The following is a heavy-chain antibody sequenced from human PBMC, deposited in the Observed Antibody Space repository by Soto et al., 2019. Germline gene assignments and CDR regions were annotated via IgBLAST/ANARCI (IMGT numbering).Heavy chain of an antibody. CDR2: IYYSGST. Sequence: SETLSLTCTVSGGSISSYYWSWIRQPPGKGLEWIGYIYYSGSTNYNPSLKSRVTISVDTSKNQFSLKLSSVTAADTAVYYCASSTRVTMVRGVITKNDYFDYWGQGTLVTVSS. CDR3: ASSTRVTMVRGVITKNDYFDY. J-gene: IGHJ4*02. CDR1: GGSISSYY. D-gene: IGHD3-10*01. V-gene: IGHV4-59*08.